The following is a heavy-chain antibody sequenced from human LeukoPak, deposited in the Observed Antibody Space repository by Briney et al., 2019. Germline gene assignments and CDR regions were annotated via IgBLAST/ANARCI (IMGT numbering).Heavy chain of an antibody. V-gene: IGHV3-30*03. J-gene: IGHJ3*02. CDR2: ISYDGSNK. D-gene: IGHD3-10*01. CDR1: GFTFSSYG. Sequence: PGGSLRLSCAASGFTFSSYGMHWVRQAPGKGLEWVAVISYDGSNKYYADSVKGRFTISRDNSKNTLYLQMNSLRVEDTAVYYCAFEGRADAFDIWGQGTMVTVSS. CDR3: AFEGRADAFDI.